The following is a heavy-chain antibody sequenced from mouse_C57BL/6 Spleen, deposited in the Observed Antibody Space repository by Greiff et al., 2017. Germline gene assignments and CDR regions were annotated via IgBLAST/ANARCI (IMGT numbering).Heavy chain of an antibody. J-gene: IGHJ1*03. CDR2: IDPETGGT. D-gene: IGHD1-1*01. CDR1: GYTFTDYE. Sequence: QVQLQQSGAELVRPGASVTLSCKASGYTFTDYEMHWVKQTPVHGLEWIGAIDPETGGTAYNQKFKGKAILTADKSSSTAYMALRSLTSEDSAVYYCTSYYGTDWYFDVWGTGTTVTVSS. V-gene: IGHV1-15*01. CDR3: TSYYGTDWYFDV.